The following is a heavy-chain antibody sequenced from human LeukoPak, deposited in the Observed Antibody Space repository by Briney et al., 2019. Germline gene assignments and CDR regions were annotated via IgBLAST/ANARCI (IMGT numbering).Heavy chain of an antibody. V-gene: IGHV3-7*01. J-gene: IGHJ6*03. Sequence: PGGSLRLPCAASGFTFSSYGMHWGRQAPGKGLEGVANIKQDGSEQYYVDSVKGRFTISRDNAKNSLYLQLNSLRAEDTAVYYCARGSYYMDVWGKGTTVPVSS. CDR3: ARGSYYMDV. CDR1: GFTFSSYG. CDR2: IKQDGSEQ.